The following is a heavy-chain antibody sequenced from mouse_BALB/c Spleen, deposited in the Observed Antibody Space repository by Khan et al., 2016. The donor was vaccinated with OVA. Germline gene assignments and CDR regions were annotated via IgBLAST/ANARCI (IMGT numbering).Heavy chain of an antibody. CDR2: IDPFSGST. J-gene: IGHJ3*01. CDR1: GYSFTSYY. CDR3: TIHGYVAGFTY. V-gene: IGHV1S135*01. D-gene: IGHD2-14*01. Sequence: VQLQQSGPELMQPGASVKISCRTSGYSFTSYYIHWMMQSHGKSLEWIGYIDPFSGSTTYNQKFKGKATLTVDKSSSTAYIHLSNLTSEDLAVDYWTIHGYVAGFTYWGQGTLVTGAA.